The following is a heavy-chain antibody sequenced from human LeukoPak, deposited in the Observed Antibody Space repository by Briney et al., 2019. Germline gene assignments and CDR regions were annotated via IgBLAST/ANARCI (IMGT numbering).Heavy chain of an antibody. Sequence: GGSLRLSCSVSGFTFSTYVMRWVRQAPGKGLEYVSAISSNGDNTYYADSVKGRFTISRDNSKNTLYLQMSSLRADDTAVYYCVRGTGYWGQGTMVTVSS. CDR1: GFTFSTYV. CDR3: VRGTGY. J-gene: IGHJ4*02. V-gene: IGHV3-64D*06. CDR2: ISSNGDNT.